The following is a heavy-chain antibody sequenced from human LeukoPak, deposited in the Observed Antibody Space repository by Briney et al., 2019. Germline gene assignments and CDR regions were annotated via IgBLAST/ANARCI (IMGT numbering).Heavy chain of an antibody. CDR3: ARACGSPYIDYYLLDV. CDR2: MKANSGNT. CDR1: GYTPTTYN. J-gene: IGHJ6*04. D-gene: IGHD6-6*01. Sequence: SVKPSSKMSGYTPTTYNINWVRQAAGQGREWMGWMKANSGNTAYAKNSQGRVTITRNTSIRTAYMELSCLMCEHTAISYCARACGSPYIDYYLLDVGGKGTAL. V-gene: IGHV1-8*02.